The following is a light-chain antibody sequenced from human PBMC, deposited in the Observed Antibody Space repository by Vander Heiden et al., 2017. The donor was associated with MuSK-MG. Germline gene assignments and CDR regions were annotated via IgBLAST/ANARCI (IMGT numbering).Light chain of an antibody. CDR2: GAS. V-gene: IGKV3-15*01. J-gene: IGKJ2*01. CDR3: QQDGDWPPHT. CDR1: QSVNNN. Sequence: EVVMTQSPATLSMSPGERATLSCWASQSVNNNLAWYQQKPGQAPRLLIYGASTRDTGIPDRISGSGYGTGFTLTISSRQLEDYAVYYCQQDGDWPPHTFGQGTKVEIK.